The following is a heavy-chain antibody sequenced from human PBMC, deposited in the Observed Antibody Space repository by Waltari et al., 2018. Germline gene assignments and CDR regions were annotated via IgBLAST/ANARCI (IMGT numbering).Heavy chain of an antibody. V-gene: IGHV4-59*01. CDR3: ARDAATGYFDS. J-gene: IGHJ4*02. CDR1: DDSFNDYY. D-gene: IGHD1-1*01. Sequence: QVQLQESGPGLVKPSETLSLTCTISDDSFNDYYWCWIRQPPGKGLEWLGYIHYSGSTDSSPSFKSRVTMSIDTSKNQFSLNLSLVSAADTAVYYCARDAATGYFDSWGQGTLVTVSS. CDR2: IHYSGST.